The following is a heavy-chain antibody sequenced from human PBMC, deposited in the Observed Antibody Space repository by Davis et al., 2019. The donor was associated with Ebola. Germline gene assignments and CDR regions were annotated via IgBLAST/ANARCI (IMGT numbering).Heavy chain of an antibody. D-gene: IGHD1-26*01. Sequence: ASVKVSCKASGYTFTSYDINWVRQATGQGLEWMGWMNPNSGNTGYEQKFQGRITMTRNISISTAYMELSSLRSEDTAVYYCARRVGARSGFDYWGQGSLVTVSS. CDR3: ARRVGARSGFDY. J-gene: IGHJ4*02. CDR1: GYTFTSYD. CDR2: MNPNSGNT. V-gene: IGHV1-8*01.